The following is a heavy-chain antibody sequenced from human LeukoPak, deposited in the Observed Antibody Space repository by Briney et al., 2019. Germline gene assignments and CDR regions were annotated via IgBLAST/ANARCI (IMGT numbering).Heavy chain of an antibody. V-gene: IGHV3-74*01. CDR3: ARVLTGSWDWFDP. CDR2: IKSDGSRT. Sequence: GGSLRLSCAASKFSFSSYWMHWVRQAPGKGLVWVSRIKSDGSRTNYADSVKGRFTISRDNAKNTLYLQMSSLRAEDTAVYYCARVLTGSWDWFDPWGQGTLVTVSS. D-gene: IGHD2-8*02. J-gene: IGHJ5*02. CDR1: KFSFSSYW.